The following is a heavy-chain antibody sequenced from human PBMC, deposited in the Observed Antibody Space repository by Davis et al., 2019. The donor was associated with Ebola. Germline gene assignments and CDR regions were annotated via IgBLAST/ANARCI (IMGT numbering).Heavy chain of an antibody. J-gene: IGHJ4*02. D-gene: IGHD4-17*01. CDR3: ARGSTVTTDY. Sequence: SETLSLTCTVSGGSFSSSSYHWGWIRQPPGKGLEWIGSIYYSGSTYYNPSLKSRVTISVDTSKNQFSLKLSSVTAADTAVYYCARGSTVTTDYWGQGTLVTVSS. CDR2: IYYSGST. CDR1: GGSFSSSSYH. V-gene: IGHV4-39*07.